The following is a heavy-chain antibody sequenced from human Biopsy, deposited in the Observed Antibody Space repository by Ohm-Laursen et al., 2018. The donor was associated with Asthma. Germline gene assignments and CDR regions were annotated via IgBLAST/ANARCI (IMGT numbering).Heavy chain of an antibody. CDR3: ARTYYDFLTGQVNDAFAI. CDR2: INAGNGNT. V-gene: IGHV1-3*01. Sequence: SVKVSCKASGYTFISYAIHWVRQAPGQRLEWMGWINAGNGNTKYSQKFQGRVTITRDTSASTAYMELSSLRSEDTAVYYCARTYYDFLTGQVNDAFAIRGQGTMVTVSS. J-gene: IGHJ3*02. CDR1: GYTFISYA. D-gene: IGHD3-9*01.